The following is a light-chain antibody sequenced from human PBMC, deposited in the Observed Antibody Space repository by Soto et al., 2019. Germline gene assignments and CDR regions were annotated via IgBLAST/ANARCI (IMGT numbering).Light chain of an antibody. CDR2: GAS. CDR1: QSVSTY. CDR3: QQHINWLT. V-gene: IGKV3-11*01. Sequence: EIVVTQSPATLSLSPGERATLSCRASQSVSTYLAWYQQKPGQAPRLLIYGASNRATGIPARFSGSGSGTDFTLTIISLEPEDFAVYSCQQHINWLTFGGGT. J-gene: IGKJ4*01.